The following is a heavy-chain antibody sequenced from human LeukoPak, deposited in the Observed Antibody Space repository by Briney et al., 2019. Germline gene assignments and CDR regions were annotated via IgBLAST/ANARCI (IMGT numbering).Heavy chain of an antibody. CDR3: ARAIWPSSTSCYGY. J-gene: IGHJ4*02. CDR1: GGSFSGYY. Sequence: SETLSLTCAVYGGSFSGYYWSWIRQPPGKGLEWIGEINHSGSTNYNPSLKSRVTISVDTSKNQFSLKLSSVTAADTAVYYCARAIWPSSTSCYGYWGQGTLVTVSS. CDR2: INHSGST. V-gene: IGHV4-34*01. D-gene: IGHD2-2*01.